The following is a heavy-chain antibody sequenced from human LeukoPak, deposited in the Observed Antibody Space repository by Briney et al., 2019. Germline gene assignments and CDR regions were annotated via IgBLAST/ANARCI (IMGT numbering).Heavy chain of an antibody. Sequence: ASVKVACKASGYAFTCCAMHWVRHAPGQRHGWMGWVNVGNGNTKYSQKFQGRVTITRDTSASTAYMELSSLRSEDTAVYYCARADLVRNYYGMDVWGKGTPVTVSS. V-gene: IGHV1-3*01. CDR2: VNVGNGNT. CDR1: GYAFTCCA. CDR3: ARADLVRNYYGMDV. D-gene: IGHD4-23*01. J-gene: IGHJ6*04.